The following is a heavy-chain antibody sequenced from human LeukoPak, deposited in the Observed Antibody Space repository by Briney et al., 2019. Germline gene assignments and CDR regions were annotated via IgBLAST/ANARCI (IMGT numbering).Heavy chain of an antibody. CDR3: AKEGDTYYDFWSGYAMDN. Sequence: PGRSLRLSCAASGFTFSSYGMHWVRQAPGKGPEWVAVISYDGSNKYYADSVKGRFTISRDNSKNTLYLQMNSLRAEDTAVYYCAKEGDTYYDFWSGYAMDNWGQGTLVTVSS. V-gene: IGHV3-30*18. J-gene: IGHJ4*02. CDR2: ISYDGSNK. D-gene: IGHD3-3*01. CDR1: GFTFSSYG.